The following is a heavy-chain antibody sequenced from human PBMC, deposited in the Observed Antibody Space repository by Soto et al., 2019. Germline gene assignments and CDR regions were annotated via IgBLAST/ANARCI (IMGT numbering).Heavy chain of an antibody. D-gene: IGHD2-15*01. CDR1: GGSFSGYY. CDR2: INHSGST. CDR3: ARRAKIVATAWDWFDP. J-gene: IGHJ5*02. V-gene: IGHV4-34*01. Sequence: SETLSLTCAVYGGSFSGYYWSWIRQPPGKGLEWIGEINHSGSTNYNPSLKSRVTISVDTSKNQFSLKLSSVTAADTAVYYCARRAKIVATAWDWFDPWGQGTLVTVSS.